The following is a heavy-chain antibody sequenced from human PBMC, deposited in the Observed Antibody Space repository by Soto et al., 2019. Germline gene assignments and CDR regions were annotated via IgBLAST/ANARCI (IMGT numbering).Heavy chain of an antibody. CDR1: GFTFSSYA. V-gene: IGHV3-23*01. J-gene: IGHJ6*03. CDR2: ISGSGGST. D-gene: IGHD2-15*01. Sequence: GGSLRLSCAASGFTFSSYAMSWVRQAPGKGLEWVSAISGSGGSTYYADSVKGRFTISRDNSKNTLYLQMNSLRAEDRAVYYCANPLPPYCSGGSCYPAEYYYYYYMDVWGKGTTVTVSS. CDR3: ANPLPPYCSGGSCYPAEYYYYYYMDV.